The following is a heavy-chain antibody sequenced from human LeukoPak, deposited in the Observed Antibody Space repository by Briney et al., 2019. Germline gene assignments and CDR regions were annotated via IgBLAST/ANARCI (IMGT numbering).Heavy chain of an antibody. CDR2: IDPNTGGT. Sequence: ASVKVSCKASGYTFTGYHMHWVRQAPGQGLEWVGWIDPNTGGTNYAQKFQGRVTMTRDTSISTAYMELSRLRSDDTAVYYCAREGRVVGGAFDIWGQGTMVTVSS. D-gene: IGHD1-26*01. V-gene: IGHV1-2*02. CDR3: AREGRVVGGAFDI. CDR1: GYTFTGYH. J-gene: IGHJ3*02.